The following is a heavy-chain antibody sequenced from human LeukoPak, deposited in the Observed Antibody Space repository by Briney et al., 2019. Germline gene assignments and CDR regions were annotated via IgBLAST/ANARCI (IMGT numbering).Heavy chain of an antibody. Sequence: SETLSLTCTVSGGSISSHYWSWIRQPPGKGLEWIGYIYYSGRTNYNPSLKSRVTISVDTSKNQFSLKLSSVTAADTAVYYCARRIAAAGTAGWFDPWGQGTLVTVSS. CDR2: IYYSGRT. CDR1: GGSISSHY. J-gene: IGHJ5*02. V-gene: IGHV4-59*11. CDR3: ARRIAAAGTAGWFDP. D-gene: IGHD6-13*01.